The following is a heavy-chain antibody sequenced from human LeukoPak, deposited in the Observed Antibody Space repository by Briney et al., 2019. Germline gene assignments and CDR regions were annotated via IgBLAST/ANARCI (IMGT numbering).Heavy chain of an antibody. J-gene: IGHJ4*02. D-gene: IGHD6-6*01. CDR2: ISNDGNNK. CDR3: AKKRALGEVEYSSSYFDY. V-gene: IGHV3-30*18. CDR1: GFTFSSYA. Sequence: GGPLRLSCAASGFTFSSYAMHWVRKAPGKGLDGVAVISNDGNNKYYADSVKGRFTISRDNSKNTLYLQMNSLRAEDTAVYYCAKKRALGEVEYSSSYFDYWGQGTLVTVSS.